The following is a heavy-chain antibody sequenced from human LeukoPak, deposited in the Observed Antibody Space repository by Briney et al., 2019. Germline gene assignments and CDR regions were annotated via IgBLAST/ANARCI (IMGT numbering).Heavy chain of an antibody. CDR2: IYGGGST. D-gene: IGHD4-23*01. CDR3: ARDYTVVTPSGAFDI. J-gene: IGHJ3*02. CDR1: GFTVSSNY. V-gene: IGHV3-53*01. Sequence: AGGSLRLSCAASGFTVSSNYMSWLRQAPGKGLEWGSVIYGGGSTDYADSVKGRFTISRDNSKTTLYLQMNSLRAEDTGVYYCARDYTVVTPSGAFDIWGQGTMVTVSS.